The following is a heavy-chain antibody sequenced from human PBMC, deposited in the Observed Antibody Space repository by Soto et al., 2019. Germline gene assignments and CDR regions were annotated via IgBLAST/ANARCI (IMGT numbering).Heavy chain of an antibody. J-gene: IGHJ4*02. CDR2: ISGSGTPI. CDR3: VRDSGSRLSYDY. Sequence: GGSLRLSCAASGFTFSSYEMNWVRQAPGKGLEWVSYISGSGTPIYYADSVKGRFTIPRDNAKNSLYLQMNSLRAEDTAVYYCVRDSGSRLSYDYWGQGTLVTVSS. CDR1: GFTFSSYE. V-gene: IGHV3-48*03. D-gene: IGHD1-1*01.